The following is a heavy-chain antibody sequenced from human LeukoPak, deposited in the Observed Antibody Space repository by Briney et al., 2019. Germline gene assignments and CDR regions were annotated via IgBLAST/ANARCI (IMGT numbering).Heavy chain of an antibody. CDR1: GFTFSSYE. V-gene: IGHV3-48*03. J-gene: IGHJ4*02. D-gene: IGHD5-12*01. CDR3: ARVRSGYTIDY. Sequence: GGSLRLSCAASGFTFSSYEMNWVRQAPGKGLEWVSYISSSGSTIYYADSVKGRFTISRDNAKNSLYLQMNSLRAEDTAVYYCARVRSGYTIDYWGQGTLVTVSS. CDR2: ISSSGSTI.